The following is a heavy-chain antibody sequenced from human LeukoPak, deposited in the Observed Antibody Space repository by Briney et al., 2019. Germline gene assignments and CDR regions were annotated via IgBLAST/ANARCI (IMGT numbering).Heavy chain of an antibody. CDR3: ARAHCSSTSCHITLDY. CDR2: INPNSGGT. J-gene: IGHJ4*02. Sequence: ASVKVSCKASGYTFTGYYMHWVRQAPGQGLEWMGWINPNSGGTNYAQKFQGRVTMTRDTSISTVYMELSRLRSDDTAVYYCARAHCSSTSCHITLDYWGQGTLVTVSS. D-gene: IGHD2-2*02. CDR1: GYTFTGYY. V-gene: IGHV1-2*02.